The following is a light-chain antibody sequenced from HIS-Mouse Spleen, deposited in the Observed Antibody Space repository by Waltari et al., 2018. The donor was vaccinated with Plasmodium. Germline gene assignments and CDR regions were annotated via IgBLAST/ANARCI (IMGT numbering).Light chain of an antibody. CDR2: EGS. V-gene: IGLV2-23*01. Sequence: QSALTQPASVSGSPGQSITTSCTGTSSDVGSYNLVSWYQQQPGKAPKLMIYEGSKRPSGVSNRFSGSKSGNTASLTISGLQAEDEADYYCCSYAGSSTLFGGGTKLTVL. J-gene: IGLJ3*02. CDR3: CSYAGSSTL. CDR1: SSDVGSYNL.